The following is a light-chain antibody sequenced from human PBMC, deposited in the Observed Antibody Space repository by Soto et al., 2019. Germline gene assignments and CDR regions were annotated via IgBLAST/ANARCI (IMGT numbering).Light chain of an antibody. CDR1: QSISTW. V-gene: IGKV1-5*01. CDR3: QQYNTYWT. CDR2: DAS. J-gene: IGKJ1*01. Sequence: DIHMTHAPSTLSASVGDRVTITCRASQSISTWLAWHQQKPGKAPKVLIYDASTLQSGVPSRFSGSGSATEFTLTISSLQPDDFATYYCQQYNTYWTFGQGTKVEIX.